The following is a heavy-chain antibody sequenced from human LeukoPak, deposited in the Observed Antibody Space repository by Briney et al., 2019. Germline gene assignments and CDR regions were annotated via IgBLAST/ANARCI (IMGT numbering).Heavy chain of an antibody. D-gene: IGHD4-17*01. CDR3: AFSQTGENDNGDYVTARGFDP. V-gene: IGHV1-8*01. Sequence: ASVKLSCKASGYTFTSYDINWVRQATGQGLEWMGWMNPNSGNTGYAQKFQGRVTMTRNTSISTAYMELSSLRSEDTAVYYCAFSQTGENDNGDYVTARGFDPWGQGTLVTVSS. J-gene: IGHJ5*02. CDR2: MNPNSGNT. CDR1: GYTFTSYD.